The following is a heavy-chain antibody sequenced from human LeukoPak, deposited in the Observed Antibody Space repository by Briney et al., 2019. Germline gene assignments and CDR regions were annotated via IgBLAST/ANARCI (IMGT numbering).Heavy chain of an antibody. D-gene: IGHD1-26*01. CDR2: ITWGRDNL. V-gene: IGHV3-9*01. CDR3: AKETLGAPYFDS. Sequence: PGGSLRLSCAVSGFIFDDYAMHWVRQAPGKGLEWVSGITWGRDNLAYADSVKGRFTISRDNAKNSLYLQISSLRAEDTALYYCAKETLGAPYFDSWGQGTLVTVSS. J-gene: IGHJ4*02. CDR1: GFIFDDYA.